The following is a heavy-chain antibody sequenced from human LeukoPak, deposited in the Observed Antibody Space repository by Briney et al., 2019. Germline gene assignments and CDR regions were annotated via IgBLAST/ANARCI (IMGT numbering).Heavy chain of an antibody. J-gene: IGHJ3*02. V-gene: IGHV3-21*01. Sequence: TGGSLRLSCAASGFTFSSYSMNWVRQAPGKGLEWVSSITSSSSYIYYADSVKGRFTISRDNAKNSLYLQMNSLRAEDTAVYYCARSYCRGGSCYSGDAFDIWGQGTMVTVSS. CDR1: GFTFSSYS. D-gene: IGHD2-15*01. CDR2: ITSSSSYI. CDR3: ARSYCRGGSCYSGDAFDI.